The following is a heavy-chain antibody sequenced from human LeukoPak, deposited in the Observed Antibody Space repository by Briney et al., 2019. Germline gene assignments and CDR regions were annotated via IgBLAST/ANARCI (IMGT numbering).Heavy chain of an antibody. CDR2: IKQDGSEK. J-gene: IGHJ4*02. V-gene: IGHV3-7*03. CDR1: GFTFSSYW. D-gene: IGHD6-19*01. CDR3: ASVSSSGWYYGLFDY. Sequence: PGASLRLSCAASGFTFSSYWMSWVRQAPGKGLEWVANIKQDGSEKYYVDSVKGRFTISRDNANNSLYLQMNSLRAEDTAVYYCASVSSSGWYYGLFDYWGQGTLVTVSS.